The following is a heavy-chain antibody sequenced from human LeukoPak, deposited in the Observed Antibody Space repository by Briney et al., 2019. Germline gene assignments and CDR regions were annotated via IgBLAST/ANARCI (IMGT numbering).Heavy chain of an antibody. J-gene: IGHJ4*02. Sequence: ASVKVSCKASGYTFTSYDINWVRQATGQGLEWMGWMNPNSGNTGYAQKFQGRVTIARNTSIITAYMELSSLRSEDTAVYYCARSMAPDDFDYWGQGTLVTVSS. CDR1: GYTFTSYD. D-gene: IGHD5-24*01. CDR2: MNPNSGNT. V-gene: IGHV1-8*03. CDR3: ARSMAPDDFDY.